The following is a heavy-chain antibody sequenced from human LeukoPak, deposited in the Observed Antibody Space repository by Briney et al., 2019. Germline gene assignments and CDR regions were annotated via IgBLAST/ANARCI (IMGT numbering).Heavy chain of an antibody. CDR1: GYTFTGYY. CDR3: ARDRFRPRGSYSDY. Sequence: GASVKVSCKASGYTFTGYYMHWVRQAPGQGLEWMGWINPNSGGTNYAQKFQGRVTMTRDTSISTAFMELSRLRSDDTAVYYCARDRFRPRGSYSDYWGQGTLVTVSS. V-gene: IGHV1-2*02. D-gene: IGHD1-26*01. CDR2: INPNSGGT. J-gene: IGHJ4*02.